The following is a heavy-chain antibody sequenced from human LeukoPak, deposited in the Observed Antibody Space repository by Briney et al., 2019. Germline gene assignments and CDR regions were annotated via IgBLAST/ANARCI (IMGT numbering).Heavy chain of an antibody. V-gene: IGHV4-59*12. J-gene: IGHJ4*02. CDR2: ISYSGST. CDR3: ARLGVSAALIDY. CDR1: GGSISSYY. Sequence: SETLSLTCTVSGGSISSYYWSWIRQPPGKGLEWIGYISYSGSTNYNPSLRSRVTISVDTSKNQFSLKLSSVTAADTAVYYCARLGVSAALIDYWGQGTLVTVSS. D-gene: IGHD6-13*01.